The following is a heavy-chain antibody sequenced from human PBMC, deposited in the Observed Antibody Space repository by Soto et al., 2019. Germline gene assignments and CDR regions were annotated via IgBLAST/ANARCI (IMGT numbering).Heavy chain of an antibody. D-gene: IGHD3-16*01. Sequence: QVQLQQWGAGLLKPSETLSLNCTLRVGSFSYFYWSWVRQPPGKGLEWIGEINRDGGTNFNPSLRSRVTISIDTSKSQFSLKLASVTAADTAMYYCARGGGNAASTNDFWAQGTLVTVSA. J-gene: IGHJ4*02. V-gene: IGHV4-34*01. CDR2: INRDGGT. CDR3: ARGGGNAASTNDF. CDR1: VGSFSYFY.